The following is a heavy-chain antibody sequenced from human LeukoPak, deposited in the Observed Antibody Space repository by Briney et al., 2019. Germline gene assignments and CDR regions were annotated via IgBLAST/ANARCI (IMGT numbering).Heavy chain of an antibody. CDR1: GYTFTSYG. J-gene: IGHJ5*02. D-gene: IGHD2-15*01. Sequence: ASVKVSCKASGYTFTSYGISWVRQAPGQGLEWMGWISAYNGNTNYAQKLQGRVTMTTDTSTSTAYMELRSLRSDDTAVYYCAREVVVVAANSVWFDPWGQGTLVTVSS. V-gene: IGHV1-18*01. CDR2: ISAYNGNT. CDR3: AREVVVVAANSVWFDP.